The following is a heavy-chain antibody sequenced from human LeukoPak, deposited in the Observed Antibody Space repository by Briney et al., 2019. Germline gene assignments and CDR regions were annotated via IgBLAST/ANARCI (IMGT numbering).Heavy chain of an antibody. V-gene: IGHV3-9*01. D-gene: IGHD3-10*01. Sequence: PGRSLRLSCAASGFTFDDYAMHWVRQAPGKGLEWVSGISWSSGNIDYTDSVKGRFTISRDNARNSLYLQMNSLRAEDTALYYCAKALEVLLWFGEYSNPFDYWGQGTLVTVSS. J-gene: IGHJ4*02. CDR1: GFTFDDYA. CDR3: AKALEVLLWFGEYSNPFDY. CDR2: ISWSSGNI.